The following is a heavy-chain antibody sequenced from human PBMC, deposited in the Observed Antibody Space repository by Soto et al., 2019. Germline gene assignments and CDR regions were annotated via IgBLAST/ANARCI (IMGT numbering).Heavy chain of an antibody. J-gene: IGHJ3*02. Sequence: PGGSLRLSCAASGFTFSSYAMSWVRQAPGKGLEWVSAISGSGGSTYYADSVKGRFTISRDNSKNTLYLQMNSLRAEDTAVYYCAKHQKAPYYYDSSGYSGAFDIWGQGTMATVS. CDR3: AKHQKAPYYYDSSGYSGAFDI. CDR1: GFTFSSYA. V-gene: IGHV3-23*01. D-gene: IGHD3-22*01. CDR2: ISGSGGST.